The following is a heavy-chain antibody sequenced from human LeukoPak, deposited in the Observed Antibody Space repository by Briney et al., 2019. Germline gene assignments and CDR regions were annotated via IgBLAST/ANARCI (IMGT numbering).Heavy chain of an antibody. CDR3: AKRDPKALWPGNY. V-gene: IGHV3-30*04. CDR2: ISYDGSNK. J-gene: IGHJ4*02. CDR1: GFTFSSYA. Sequence: GGSLRLSCAASGFTFSSYAMHWVRQAPGKGLEWVAVISYDGSNKYYADSVKGRFTISRDNSKNTLYLQMNSLRAEDTAVYYCAKRDPKALWPGNYWGQGTLVTVSS. D-gene: IGHD2/OR15-2a*01.